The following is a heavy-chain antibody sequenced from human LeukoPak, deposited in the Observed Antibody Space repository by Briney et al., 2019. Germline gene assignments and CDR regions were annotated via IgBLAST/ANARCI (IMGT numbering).Heavy chain of an antibody. Sequence: PSETLSLTCAVYGGSFSGYYLSWIRQPPGKGREWIGEINHSGSTNYNPPLKSRVTISVDTSKNQFYLKLSSLAAADTAVYDCARGRFVVVPAANGGDFHTPNNWFDPWGQGTLVTVSS. D-gene: IGHD2-2*01. J-gene: IGHJ5*02. CDR1: GGSFSGYY. CDR3: ARGRFVVVPAANGGDFHTPNNWFDP. CDR2: INHSGST. V-gene: IGHV4-34*01.